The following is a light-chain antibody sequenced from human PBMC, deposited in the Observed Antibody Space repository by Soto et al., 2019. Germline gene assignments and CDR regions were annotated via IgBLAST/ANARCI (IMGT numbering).Light chain of an antibody. J-gene: IGLJ1*01. CDR3: SSYTASSTLL. Sequence: QSVLTQPRSVSWSPGQSVTISCTVTSSNVGGYNYVSWYQQYPGRAPKLMIYEVSDRPAGVSNRFSGPKSGNTASLTISGLQADDEADYYCSSYTASSTLLFGTGTKVTVL. CDR2: EVS. V-gene: IGLV2-14*01. CDR1: SSNVGGYNY.